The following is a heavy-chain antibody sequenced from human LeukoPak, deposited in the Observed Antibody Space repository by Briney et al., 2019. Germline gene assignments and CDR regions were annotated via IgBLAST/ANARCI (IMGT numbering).Heavy chain of an antibody. J-gene: IGHJ2*01. V-gene: IGHV4-34*01. Sequence: SETLSLTCAVYGGSFSGYYWSWIRQPPGKGLEWIGEINHSGSTNYNPSLKSRVTISVDTSKNQFSLKLSSVTAADTAVYYCARTPTVTTSGRRVNLWYFDLWGRGTLVTVSS. CDR2: INHSGST. CDR3: ARTPTVTTSGRRVNLWYFDL. D-gene: IGHD4-17*01. CDR1: GGSFSGYY.